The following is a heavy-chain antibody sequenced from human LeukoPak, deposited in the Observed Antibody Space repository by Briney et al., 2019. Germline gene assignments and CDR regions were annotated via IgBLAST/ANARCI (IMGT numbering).Heavy chain of an antibody. Sequence: GGSLRLSCAASGFTFDDYIMHWVRQAPGKGLEWVSLIGWDGDTTYYADSVKGRFTISRDNSKNSLYLLMNSLTTEDTALYYCAKARGLIGGAFDIWGRGTMVTASS. D-gene: IGHD3-22*01. CDR3: AKARGLIGGAFDI. CDR2: IGWDGDTT. CDR1: GFTFDDYI. V-gene: IGHV3-43*01. J-gene: IGHJ3*02.